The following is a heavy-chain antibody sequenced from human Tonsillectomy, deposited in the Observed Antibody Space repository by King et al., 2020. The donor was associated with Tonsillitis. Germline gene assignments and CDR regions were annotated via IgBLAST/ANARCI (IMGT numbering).Heavy chain of an antibody. CDR1: GFTFSSYA. Sequence: VQLVESGGGFIQPGGSLRLSCAASGFTFSSYAMSWVRQAPGKGLERVSSISGSDGNTYYADSVKGRFTISRDNYKNNLYMQMNSLRAEDTAIYYCAKEWSSCWSALHYWGQGTLVTVSS. D-gene: IGHD6-19*01. CDR2: ISGSDGNT. CDR3: AKEWSSCWSALHY. V-gene: IGHV3-23*04. J-gene: IGHJ4*02.